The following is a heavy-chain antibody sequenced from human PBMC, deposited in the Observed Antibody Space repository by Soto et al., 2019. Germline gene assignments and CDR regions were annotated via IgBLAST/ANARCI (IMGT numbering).Heavy chain of an antibody. Sequence: AVKVSCKASGGTFSSYAISWVRQAPGQGLEWMGGIIPIFGTANYAQKFQGRVTITADESTSTAYMELSSLRSEDTAVYYCARVTSGYYWGGFDYWGQGTLVTVSS. D-gene: IGHD3-22*01. CDR1: GGTFSSYA. J-gene: IGHJ4*02. CDR2: IIPIFGTA. V-gene: IGHV1-69*13. CDR3: ARVTSGYYWGGFDY.